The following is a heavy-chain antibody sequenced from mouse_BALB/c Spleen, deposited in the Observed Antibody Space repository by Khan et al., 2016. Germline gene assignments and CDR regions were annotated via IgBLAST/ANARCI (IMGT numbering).Heavy chain of an antibody. CDR1: GYTFTSYW. CDR3: ARSTMDY. D-gene: IGHD2-1*01. J-gene: IGHJ2*01. V-gene: IGHV1-7*01. Sequence: QVQLQQSGAELAKPGASVKMSCKASGYTFTSYWMHWVKQRPGQGLEWIGYINPSTGYTEYNQKFKDKATLTADKSSSTAYMQLSSLTSEDSAVSYCARSTMDYWRQGTTLTVSS. CDR2: INPSTGYT.